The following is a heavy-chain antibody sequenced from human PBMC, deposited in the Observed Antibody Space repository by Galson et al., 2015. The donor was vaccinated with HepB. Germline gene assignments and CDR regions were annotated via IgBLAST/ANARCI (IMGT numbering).Heavy chain of an antibody. V-gene: IGHV3-33*01. D-gene: IGHD6-19*01. CDR1: GFTFSRYG. Sequence: SLRLSCAASGFTFSRYGMHWVRQAPGKGLGWVAAIWFDGSATFYRDSVKGRFSISRDDSKKILYLQMTSLRAEDTAVYSCARDAPFDSSGWTNWFDPWGQGTLVTVSS. J-gene: IGHJ5*02. CDR2: IWFDGSAT. CDR3: ARDAPFDSSGWTNWFDP.